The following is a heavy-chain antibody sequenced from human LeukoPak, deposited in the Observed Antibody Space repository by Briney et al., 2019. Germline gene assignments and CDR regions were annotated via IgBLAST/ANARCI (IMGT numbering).Heavy chain of an antibody. CDR2: ISSSGSFK. J-gene: IGHJ4*02. CDR3: ARGQTGYYDSSGYYYVY. D-gene: IGHD3-22*01. Sequence: GGSLRLSCAASGFTFSTYSMTWVRQAPGKGLEWVPSISSSGSFKYYTDSVRGRFTIYRDNAKNSLYLQMNSLGAEDTAVYYCARGQTGYYDSSGYYYVYWGQGTLVAVSS. V-gene: IGHV3-21*01. CDR1: GFTFSTYS.